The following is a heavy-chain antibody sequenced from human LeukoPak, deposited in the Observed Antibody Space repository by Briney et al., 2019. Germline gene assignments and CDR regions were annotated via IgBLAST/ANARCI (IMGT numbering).Heavy chain of an antibody. D-gene: IGHD3-22*01. CDR3: ARGRSYYDSSGYYVY. CDR1: GHSISSGYY. V-gene: IGHV4-38-2*02. CDR2: MYHRGST. J-gene: IGHJ4*02. Sequence: SETLSLTCSVSGHSISSGYYWGWIRQPPGKGLEWIGTMYHRGSTYYNPSLKSRVTMSVDTSKNQFSLKLSSVTAADTAVYYCARGRSYYDSSGYYVYWGQGTLVTVSS.